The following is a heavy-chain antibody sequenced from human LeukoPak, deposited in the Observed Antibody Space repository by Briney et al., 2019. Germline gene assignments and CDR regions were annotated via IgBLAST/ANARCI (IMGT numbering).Heavy chain of an antibody. V-gene: IGHV1-2*02. CDR3: TRVGGYDWLDY. J-gene: IGHJ4*02. Sequence: GASVTVSCTASGYTFTGYSMHWVRQAPGQGLEWMGWINPNSGGTNYAQKFQGRVTMTRDTSISTAYMELSRLRSDDTAVYYCTRVGGYDWLDYWGQGTLVTVSS. CDR1: GYTFTGYS. D-gene: IGHD5-12*01. CDR2: INPNSGGT.